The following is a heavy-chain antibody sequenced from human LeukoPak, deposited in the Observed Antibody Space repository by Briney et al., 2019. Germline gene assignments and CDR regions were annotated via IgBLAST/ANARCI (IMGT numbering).Heavy chain of an antibody. D-gene: IGHD3-22*01. CDR1: GFTFSSYA. Sequence: PGGSLRLSCAASGFTFSSYAMHWVRQAPGKGLEWVAVISYDGSNKYYADSVKGRFTISRDNSKNTLYLQMNSLRAEDTAVYYCAKDTYYYDSSGYYSDYWGQGTLVTVSS. J-gene: IGHJ4*02. V-gene: IGHV3-30-3*01. CDR3: AKDTYYYDSSGYYSDY. CDR2: ISYDGSNK.